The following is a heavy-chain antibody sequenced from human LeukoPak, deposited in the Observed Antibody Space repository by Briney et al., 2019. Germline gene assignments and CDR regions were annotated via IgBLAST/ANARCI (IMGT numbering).Heavy chain of an antibody. CDR2: ISGSGDST. D-gene: IGHD3-3*01. J-gene: IGHJ2*01. Sequence: PGGSLRLSCAASGFTFTIHSVSWVRQAPGKGLKWTSAISGSGDSTYYADSVKGRFTISRDNSRNTVYLQMNSLRAEDTAVYYCARDFWDDFEYFDLWGRGTLVTVSS. CDR1: GFTFTIHS. V-gene: IGHV3-23*01. CDR3: ARDFWDDFEYFDL.